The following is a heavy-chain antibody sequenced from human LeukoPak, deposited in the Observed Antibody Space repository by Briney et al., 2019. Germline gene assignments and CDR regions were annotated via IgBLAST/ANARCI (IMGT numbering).Heavy chain of an antibody. Sequence: SETLSLTCTVSGGSVSSYYWSWIRQPPGKGLEWIGHIYYSGSTNYNPSLKSRVTISIDTSKNQFSLRLSSVTAADTAVYYCARSSGGYDPFDYWGQGTLVTVSS. V-gene: IGHV4-59*02. J-gene: IGHJ4*02. CDR2: IYYSGST. CDR1: GGSVSSYY. CDR3: ARSSGGYDPFDY. D-gene: IGHD5-12*01.